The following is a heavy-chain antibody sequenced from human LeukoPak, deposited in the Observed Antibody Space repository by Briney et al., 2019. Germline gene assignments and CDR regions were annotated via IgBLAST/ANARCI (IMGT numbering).Heavy chain of an antibody. V-gene: IGHV4-59*12. CDR3: ARGMAAAYDYNWFDP. CDR1: GGSISNYY. CDR2: IYYSGST. D-gene: IGHD5-12*01. Sequence: PSETLSLTCTVSGGSISNYYWTWIRQPPGKGLEWIGYIYYSGSTNYNPSLNSRVTMSVDTSKNQFSLKLNSVTAADTAVYFCARGMAAAYDYNWFDPWGQGALVTVSS. J-gene: IGHJ5*02.